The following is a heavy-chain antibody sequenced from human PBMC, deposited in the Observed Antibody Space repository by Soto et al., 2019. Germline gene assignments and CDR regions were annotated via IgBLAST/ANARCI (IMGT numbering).Heavy chain of an antibody. J-gene: IGHJ4*02. Sequence: PGGSLRLSCAASGFTFSSYAMHWVRQAPGKGLEWVAVISYDGSNKYYADSVKGRFTISRDNSKNTLYLQMNSLRAEDTAVYYCARGGGYCSSTSCYRGKGWSSFDYWGQGTLVTVSS. D-gene: IGHD2-2*01. V-gene: IGHV3-30-3*01. CDR2: ISYDGSNK. CDR1: GFTFSSYA. CDR3: ARGGGYCSSTSCYRGKGWSSFDY.